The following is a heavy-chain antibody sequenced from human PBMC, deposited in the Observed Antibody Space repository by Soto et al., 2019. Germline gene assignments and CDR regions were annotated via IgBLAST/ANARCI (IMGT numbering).Heavy chain of an antibody. CDR1: GFTFSASG. D-gene: IGHD3-3*01. Sequence: QVQLVESGGGVVQPGRSLRLSCAASGFTFSASGMHWVRQAPGKGLEWVAVIWYDGTNKYYADSVKGRCTISRDNSKNTLFLQINSLRSEDTAVYYCARASGYGMDVWGQGTTVTVSS. CDR3: ARASGYGMDV. J-gene: IGHJ6*02. CDR2: IWYDGTNK. V-gene: IGHV3-33*01.